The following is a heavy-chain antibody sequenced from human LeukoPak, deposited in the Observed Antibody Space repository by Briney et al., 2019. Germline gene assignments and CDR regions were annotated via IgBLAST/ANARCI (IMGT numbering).Heavy chain of an antibody. Sequence: GASVKVSCTASGYTFTSYAISWVRQAPGPGLEWMGGIIPTFGTANYAQKFQGRVTITADESTSTAYMELSSLRSEDTAVYYCARDGGSYYYGSGSYITPFDYWGQGTLVTVSS. CDR2: IIPTFGTA. CDR3: ARDGGSYYYGSGSYITPFDY. J-gene: IGHJ4*02. CDR1: GYTFTSYA. V-gene: IGHV1-69*13. D-gene: IGHD3-10*01.